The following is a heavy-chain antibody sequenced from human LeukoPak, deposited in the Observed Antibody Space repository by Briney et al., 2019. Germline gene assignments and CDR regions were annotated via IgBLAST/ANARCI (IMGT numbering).Heavy chain of an antibody. D-gene: IGHD6-13*01. CDR1: GGSISSGSYY. V-gene: IGHV4-61*02. CDR3: ARFYSSSWYYFDY. J-gene: IGHJ4*02. Sequence: SETLSLTCTVSGGSISSGSYYWSWIRQPAGKGLEWIGRIYTSGNTNYNPSLKSRVTISVDTSKNQFSLKLSSVTAADTAVYYCARFYSSSWYYFDYWGQGTLVTVSS. CDR2: IYTSGNT.